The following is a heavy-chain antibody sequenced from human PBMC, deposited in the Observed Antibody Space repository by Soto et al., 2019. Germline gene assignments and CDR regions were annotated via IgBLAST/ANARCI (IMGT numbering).Heavy chain of an antibody. V-gene: IGHV4-59*01. J-gene: IGHJ5*02. Sequence: SETLSLTCTVSGGPLSDYYWTWIRQPPGKGLEWIGYIHYSGSTNYNPSLRSRVTISVDTSKNQFSLKLRSVTAADTAMYHCARGGVAARKGRWFDPWGQGAPVTVS. CDR3: ARGGVAARKGRWFDP. CDR2: IHYSGST. D-gene: IGHD6-6*01. CDR1: GGPLSDYY.